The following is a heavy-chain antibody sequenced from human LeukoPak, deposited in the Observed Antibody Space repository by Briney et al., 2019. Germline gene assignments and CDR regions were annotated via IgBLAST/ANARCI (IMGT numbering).Heavy chain of an antibody. CDR2: IYYSGST. V-gene: IGHV4-59*01. CDR3: ARGRERELLFDY. J-gene: IGHJ4*02. CDR1: GGSISSYY. Sequence: PSETLSLTCTVSGGSISSYYWSWIRQPPGKGLEWIGYIYYSGSTNYNPSLKSRVTISVDTSKNQFSLKLSSVTAADTAVYYCARGRERELLFDYGGQGTLVTVSS. D-gene: IGHD1-26*01.